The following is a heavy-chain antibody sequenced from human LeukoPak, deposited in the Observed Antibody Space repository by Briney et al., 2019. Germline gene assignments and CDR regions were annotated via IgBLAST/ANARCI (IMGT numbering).Heavy chain of an antibody. Sequence: GGSLRLSCAASGFTFSSYGMHWVRQAPGKGLEWVAFIRYDGSNKYYADSVKGRFTISRDNSKNTLYLQMNSLRAEDTAVYYCANLPYYYDSSGYPWGQGTLVTVSS. CDR1: GFTFSSYG. CDR2: IRYDGSNK. CDR3: ANLPYYYDSSGYP. J-gene: IGHJ4*02. V-gene: IGHV3-30*02. D-gene: IGHD3-22*01.